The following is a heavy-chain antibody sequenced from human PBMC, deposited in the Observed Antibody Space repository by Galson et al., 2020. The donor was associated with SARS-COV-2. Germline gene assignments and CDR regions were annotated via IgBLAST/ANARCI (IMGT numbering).Heavy chain of an antibody. D-gene: IGHD2-21*01. CDR1: GFTFNNYA. V-gene: IGHV3-30*04. Sequence: GESLKISCAASGFTFNNYAMHWVRQAPGKGLEWVAVISYEGSITYYADSVKGRFTISRDSSKNTMYLQMNSLRPEDTALYYCARVGLLHLLSFWYFDLWGRGTLVTVSS. J-gene: IGHJ2*01. CDR3: ARVGLLHLLSFWYFDL. CDR2: ISYEGSIT.